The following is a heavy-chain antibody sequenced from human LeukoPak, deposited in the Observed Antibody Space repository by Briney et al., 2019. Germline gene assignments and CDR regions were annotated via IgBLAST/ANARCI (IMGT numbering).Heavy chain of an antibody. CDR1: RGSLSRAAYY. V-gene: IGHV4-39*01. CDR2: IYYTGTP. J-gene: IGHJ5*02. CDR3: ARRPIAAGNNWFDP. D-gene: IGHD6-6*01. Sequence: SETLSLTRTVSRGSLSRAAYYWGWVRHPPGKGLDWIGSIYYTGTPYYSPPLQTPATFPFNPSKNQFSLKLTSETAADTAVYICARRPIAAGNNWFDPWGQGTLVTVSS.